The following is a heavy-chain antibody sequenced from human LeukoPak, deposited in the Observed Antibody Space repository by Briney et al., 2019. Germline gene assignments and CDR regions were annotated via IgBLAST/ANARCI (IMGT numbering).Heavy chain of an antibody. D-gene: IGHD3-16*01. CDR3: ARAVITFGGAPWFDP. CDR2: IYTSGST. Sequence: KTSETLSLTCTVSGGSISSGSYYWSWIRQPAGKGLEWIGRIYTSGSTNYNPSLKSRVTISVDTSKNQFSLKLSSVTAADTAVYYCARAVITFGGAPWFDPWGQGTLVTVSS. J-gene: IGHJ5*02. CDR1: GGSISSGSYY. V-gene: IGHV4-61*02.